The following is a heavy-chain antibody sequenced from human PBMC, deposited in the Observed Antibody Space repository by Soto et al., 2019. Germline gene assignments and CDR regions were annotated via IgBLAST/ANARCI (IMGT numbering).Heavy chain of an antibody. CDR3: ARGLSGYYGFDY. D-gene: IGHD5-12*01. Sequence: PGGSLRLSCAASGFTFSSYGMHWVRQAPGKGLEWVAVISYDGSNKYYADSVKGRFTISRDNSKNTLYLQMNSLRAEDTAVYYCARGLSGYYGFDYWGQGTLVTVSS. J-gene: IGHJ4*02. V-gene: IGHV3-30*03. CDR1: GFTFSSYG. CDR2: ISYDGSNK.